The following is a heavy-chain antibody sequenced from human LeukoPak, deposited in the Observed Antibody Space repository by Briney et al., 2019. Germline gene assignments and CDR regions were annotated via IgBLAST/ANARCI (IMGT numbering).Heavy chain of an antibody. D-gene: IGHD3-10*01. V-gene: IGHV3-43*01. CDR2: ITRDGGGT. CDR3: AKERAMIREDYYMDV. Sequence: PGGSLRLSCAASGFTIDRYTMYWVRQLPGKGLEWVSLITRDGGGTYYADSVKGRFTISRDNSKNSLYLQMNSLRIEDTALYYCAKERAMIREDYYMDVWGKGTTVTVSS. J-gene: IGHJ6*03. CDR1: GFTIDRYT.